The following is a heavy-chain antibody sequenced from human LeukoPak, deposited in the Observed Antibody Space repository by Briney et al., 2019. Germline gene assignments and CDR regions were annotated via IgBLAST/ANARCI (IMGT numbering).Heavy chain of an antibody. CDR1: GFTVSAYA. V-gene: IGHV3-74*01. CDR2: INSDGSWT. Sequence: PGGSLRLSCAASGFTVSAYAMAWVRQVPGKGLVWVSHINSDGSWTSYADSVKGRFTISKDNAKNTVYLQMNSLRAEDTAVYYCVSFYETYWGRGTLVTVSS. CDR3: VSFYETY. J-gene: IGHJ4*02. D-gene: IGHD2/OR15-2a*01.